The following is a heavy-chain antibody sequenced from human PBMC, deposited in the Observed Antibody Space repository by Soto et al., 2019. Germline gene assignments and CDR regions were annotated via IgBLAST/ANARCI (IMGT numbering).Heavy chain of an antibody. CDR2: VNPSGGHT. Sequence: QVQLVQSGAEVKKPGASVKVSCKASGDTFTDYYIHWVRQAPGQGLEWMGTVNPSGGHTTYAQHFLGRVTMTSDTSTSTLYMELTSLTSEDTAVYYCARGGRVVVVTAALDYWGQGTLVTVSS. V-gene: IGHV1-46*01. J-gene: IGHJ4*02. CDR1: GDTFTDYY. D-gene: IGHD2-21*02. CDR3: ARGGRVVVVTAALDY.